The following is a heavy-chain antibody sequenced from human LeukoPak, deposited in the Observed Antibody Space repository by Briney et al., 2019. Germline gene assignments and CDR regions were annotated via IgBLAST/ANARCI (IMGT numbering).Heavy chain of an antibody. J-gene: IGHJ4*02. CDR1: GESFSGYY. Sequence: SETLSLTCAVYGESFSGYYWSWIRQPPGKGLEWIGEINHSGSTNYYPSLKTRVTISVDTSKNQFSLNLSSVTAADTAVYYCAREMATTPYFDYWGQGTLVTVSS. CDR3: AREMATTPYFDY. V-gene: IGHV4-34*01. CDR2: INHSGST. D-gene: IGHD5-24*01.